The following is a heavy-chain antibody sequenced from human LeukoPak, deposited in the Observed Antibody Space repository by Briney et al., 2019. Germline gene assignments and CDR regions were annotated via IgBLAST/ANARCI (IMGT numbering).Heavy chain of an antibody. CDR1: GGSISSYSYY. V-gene: IGHV3-23*01. Sequence: ETLSLTCTVSGGSISSYSYYWGWIRQPPGKGLEWVSAISDSGGNTWYADSVKGRFTISRDNSKNTVYLQMNSLRAEDTAVYYCAKELRSISATTGFDYWGQGTLVTVSS. CDR2: ISDSGGNT. J-gene: IGHJ4*02. CDR3: AKELRSISATTGFDY. D-gene: IGHD1-20*01.